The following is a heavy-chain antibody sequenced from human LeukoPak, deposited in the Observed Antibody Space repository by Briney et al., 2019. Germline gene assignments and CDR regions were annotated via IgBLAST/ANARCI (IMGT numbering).Heavy chain of an antibody. CDR2: ISAYNGNT. D-gene: IGHD3-9*01. CDR1: GYTFTSYG. Sequence: ASVKVSCKASGYTFTSYGISWVRQAPGQGLEWMGWISAYNGNTNYAQKLQGRVTMTRNTSISTAYMELSSLRSEDTAVYYCARANYDILTGYLRYYYYYMDVWGKGTTVTISS. J-gene: IGHJ6*03. CDR3: ARANYDILTGYLRYYYYYMDV. V-gene: IGHV1-18*01.